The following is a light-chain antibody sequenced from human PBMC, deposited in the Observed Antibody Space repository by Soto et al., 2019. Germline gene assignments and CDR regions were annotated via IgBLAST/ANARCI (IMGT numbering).Light chain of an antibody. J-gene: IGKJ4*01. CDR1: QSVSSSY. CDR3: QQNGSPPPT. V-gene: IGKV3-20*01. Sequence: EIVLTQSPGTLSLSPGERATLSCRASQSVSSSYLAWYQQKPGQAPRLLIYGASSRATGIPDRFSGSGSGTDFTLTISRLEPEDFAVYYCQQNGSPPPTFGGGTKVEIK. CDR2: GAS.